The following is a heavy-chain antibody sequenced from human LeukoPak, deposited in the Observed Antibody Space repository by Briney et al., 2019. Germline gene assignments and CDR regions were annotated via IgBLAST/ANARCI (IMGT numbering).Heavy chain of an antibody. CDR1: GDSISNYY. J-gene: IGHJ3*02. Sequence: SETLSLTCTVSGDSISNYYWSWIRQPPRKGLEWTGYIYYSGNTNYNPSLKSRATISVDTSKNQFSLKLSSVTAADTAVYYCARYDSRRFDAFDIWGQGTMVTVSS. CDR3: ARYDSRRFDAFDI. CDR2: IYYSGNT. V-gene: IGHV4-59*08. D-gene: IGHD3-22*01.